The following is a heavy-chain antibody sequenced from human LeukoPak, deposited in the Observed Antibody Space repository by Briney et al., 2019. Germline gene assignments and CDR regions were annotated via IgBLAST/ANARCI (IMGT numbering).Heavy chain of an antibody. CDR2: ISGSGGST. J-gene: IGHJ4*02. D-gene: IGHD3-22*01. Sequence: GGSLRLSCAASGFTFSSYAMSWVRQAPGKGLEWVSAISGSGGSTYYVDSVKGRFTISRDNSKNTLYLQMNSQRAEDTAVYYCAKDMDSGYYDSDYWGQGTLVTVSS. V-gene: IGHV3-23*01. CDR3: AKDMDSGYYDSDY. CDR1: GFTFSSYA.